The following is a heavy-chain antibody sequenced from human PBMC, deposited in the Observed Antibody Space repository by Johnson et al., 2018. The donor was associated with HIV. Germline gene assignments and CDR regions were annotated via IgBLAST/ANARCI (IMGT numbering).Heavy chain of an antibody. V-gene: IGHV3-7*01. J-gene: IGHJ3*02. D-gene: IGHD2-2*01. CDR3: ARDTASSSTLDAFDI. CDR2: IKQDGSEK. CDR1: GFTFSSYW. Sequence: VQLVESGGGLVQPGGSLRLSCAASGFTFSSYWMSWVRQAPGKGLEWVANIKQDGSEKYYVDSVKGRFTIPRDNAKNSLYLQMNSLRAEDTAVYYCARDTASSSTLDAFDIWGQGTMVTVSS.